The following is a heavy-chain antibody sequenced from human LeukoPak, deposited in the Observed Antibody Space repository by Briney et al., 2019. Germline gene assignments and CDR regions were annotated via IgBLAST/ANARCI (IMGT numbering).Heavy chain of an antibody. CDR2: IIPIFGTA. CDR3: ARSLDYYYYYMDV. Sequence: GASVKVSCKASGYTFTSYGISWVRQAPGQGLEWMGGIIPIFGTANYAQKFQGRVTITADESTSTAYMELSSLRSEDTAVYYCARSLDYYYYYMDVWGKGTTVTISS. J-gene: IGHJ6*03. V-gene: IGHV1-69*13. CDR1: GYTFTSYG.